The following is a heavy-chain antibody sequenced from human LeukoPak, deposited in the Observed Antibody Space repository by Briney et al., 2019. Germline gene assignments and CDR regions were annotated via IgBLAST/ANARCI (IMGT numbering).Heavy chain of an antibody. J-gene: IGHJ4*02. CDR2: IYYSGST. Sequence: SETLSLTCTVSGGSISRYYWSWIRQPPGKGLEWIGYIYYSGSTNYNPSLKSRVTISVDTSKNQFSLKLSSVTAADTAIYYCASLTFSGSYSQFDYWGQGTLVTVSS. CDR1: GGSISRYY. D-gene: IGHD1-26*01. CDR3: ASLTFSGSYSQFDY. V-gene: IGHV4-59*01.